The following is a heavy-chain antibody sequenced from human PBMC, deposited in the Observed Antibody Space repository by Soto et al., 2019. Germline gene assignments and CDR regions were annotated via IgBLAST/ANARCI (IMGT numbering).Heavy chain of an antibody. J-gene: IGHJ6*02. CDR1: EFTFSGYV. D-gene: IGHD2-15*01. Sequence: GGSLRLSCEASEFTFSGYVIHWVRQAPGKGLEWVALISYDGTNKYYADSVKGRFTVSRDNSKSTLYLGMNSLRTEDTAVYYCASAWSYGMDVWGQGTTVTVSS. CDR3: ASAWSYGMDV. CDR2: ISYDGTNK. V-gene: IGHV3-30*03.